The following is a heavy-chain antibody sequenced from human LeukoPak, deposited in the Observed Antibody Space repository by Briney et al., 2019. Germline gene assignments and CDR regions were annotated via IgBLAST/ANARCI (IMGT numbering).Heavy chain of an antibody. CDR1: GGSFSGYY. CDR3: ARGVKTTVTNENWFDP. D-gene: IGHD4-17*01. CDR2: INHSGST. J-gene: IGHJ5*02. V-gene: IGHV4-34*01. Sequence: SETLSLTCAVYGGSFSGYYWSWIRQPPGKGLEWIGEINHSGSTNYNPCLRSRVTISVDTCKNQFSLKLSSVTAADTAVYYCARGVKTTVTNENWFDPWGQGTLVTVSS.